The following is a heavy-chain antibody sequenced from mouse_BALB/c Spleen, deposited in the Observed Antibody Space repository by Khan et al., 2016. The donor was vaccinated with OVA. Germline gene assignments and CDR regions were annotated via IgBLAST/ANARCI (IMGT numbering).Heavy chain of an antibody. V-gene: IGHV1-7*01. CDR3: VNHGSSSAWFTY. J-gene: IGHJ3*01. Sequence: QVQLQQSGAELAKPGASVKMSCKASGYTFTSYWMHWVKQRPGQGLEWIGSIDPSTDYTEYNQKFRDKATLTVDKSSTTVYLQLTSLTSEDSAVYYCVNHGSSSAWFTYWGQGTLVTVSA. D-gene: IGHD1-1*01. CDR1: GYTFTSYW. CDR2: IDPSTDYT.